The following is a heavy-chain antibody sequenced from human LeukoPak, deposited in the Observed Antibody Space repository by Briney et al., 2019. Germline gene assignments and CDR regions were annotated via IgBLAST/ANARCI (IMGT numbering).Heavy chain of an antibody. CDR2: ISSTGAYI. J-gene: IGHJ4*02. CDR3: ARVSSNPYSRGYYHFDY. D-gene: IGHD6-25*01. V-gene: IGHV3-21*01. Sequence: GGSLRLSCAASGFAFNTYTMNWVRQTQGKGQEWVSSISSTGAYIYHADSMDGRLTVSRDHARNLLYLHMNSLRAEDSAMYFCARVSSNPYSRGYYHFDYWGQGTLVTVSS. CDR1: GFAFNTYT.